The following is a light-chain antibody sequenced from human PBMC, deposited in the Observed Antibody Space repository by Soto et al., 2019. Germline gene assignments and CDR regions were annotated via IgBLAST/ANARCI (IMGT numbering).Light chain of an antibody. V-gene: IGKV1-33*01. Sequence: DIQMTQSPSSLSASVGDRVTITCQASQDIRNYLNWYQQKPGKAPNLLIYDASNLRAGVPSRFSGSGSGTEFTFTTSSLQPEDIATYYCQHYDHLPPLSFGGGIKVEIK. CDR2: DAS. CDR1: QDIRNY. J-gene: IGKJ4*01. CDR3: QHYDHLPPLS.